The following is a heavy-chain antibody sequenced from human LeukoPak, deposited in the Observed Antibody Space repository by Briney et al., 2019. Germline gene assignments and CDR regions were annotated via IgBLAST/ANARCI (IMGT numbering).Heavy chain of an antibody. V-gene: IGHV4-39*01. CDR1: GGSISSSTYY. CDR3: ATSGPGYYYGMDV. D-gene: IGHD2-15*01. J-gene: IGHJ6*02. Sequence: SETLSPTCTVSGGSISSSTYYWGWIRQLPGKGLEWIGSIYYSGYTYHNPSLESRVTMSVDTSKNQFSLKLTSVTAADTAVYYCATSGPGYYYGMDVWGQGTTVTVSS. CDR2: IYYSGYT.